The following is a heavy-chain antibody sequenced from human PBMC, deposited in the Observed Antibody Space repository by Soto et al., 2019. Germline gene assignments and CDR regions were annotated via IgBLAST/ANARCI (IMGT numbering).Heavy chain of an antibody. CDR2: ISGSGGST. CDR3: AKDHPLAAAGRITSAFDI. Sequence: PGGSLRLSCAASGFTFSSYAMSWVRQAPGKGLEWVSAISGSGGSTYYADSVKGRFTISRDNSKNTLYLQMNSLRAEDTAVYYCAKDHPLAAAGRITSAFDIWGQGTMVTVSS. J-gene: IGHJ3*02. V-gene: IGHV3-23*01. D-gene: IGHD6-13*01. CDR1: GFTFSSYA.